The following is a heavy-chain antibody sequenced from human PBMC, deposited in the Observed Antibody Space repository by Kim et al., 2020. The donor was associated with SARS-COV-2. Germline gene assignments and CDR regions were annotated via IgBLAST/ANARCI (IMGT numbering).Heavy chain of an antibody. V-gene: IGHV4-34*01. CDR2: INHSGST. J-gene: IGHJ4*02. CDR3: ARGLSTYNYGSGGYYKARGTLDY. CDR1: GGSFSGYY. Sequence: SETLSLTCAVYGGSFSGYYWSWIRQPTGKGLEWIGEINHSGSTNYNPSLKSRVTISVDTSKNQFSLKLSSVTAADTAVYYCARGLSTYNYGSGGYYKARGTLDYWGQGNLVTVAS. D-gene: IGHD3-10*01.